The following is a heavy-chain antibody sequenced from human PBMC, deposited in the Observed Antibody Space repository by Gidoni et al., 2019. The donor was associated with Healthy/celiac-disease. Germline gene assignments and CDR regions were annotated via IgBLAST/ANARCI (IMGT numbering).Heavy chain of an antibody. CDR2: ISSSSSYI. CDR1: GFTFRRYS. CDR3: AREGFLYYDFWSGGNYYYGMDV. Sequence: EVQLVESGGGLVKPGWSLRLSCAPSGFTFRRYSMNWVRQAPGKGLGWVSSISSSSSYIYYADSVKGRFTISRDNAKNSLYLQMNSLRAEDTAVYYCAREGFLYYDFWSGGNYYYGMDVWGQGTTVTVSS. D-gene: IGHD3-3*01. V-gene: IGHV3-21*01. J-gene: IGHJ6*02.